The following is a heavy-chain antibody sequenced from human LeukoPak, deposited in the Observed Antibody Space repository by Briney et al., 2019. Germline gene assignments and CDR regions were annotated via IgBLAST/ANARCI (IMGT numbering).Heavy chain of an antibody. CDR2: ISSSGSTI. J-gene: IGHJ2*01. D-gene: IGHD1-26*01. V-gene: IGHV3-11*04. CDR3: ARERAIVWELSGYFDL. Sequence: GGSLRLSCAASGFTFSDYYMNWIRQAPGKGLEWVSYISSSGSTIYYADSVKGRFTISRDNAKNSLYLQVNSLRAEDTAVYYCARERAIVWELSGYFDLWGRGTLVTVSS. CDR1: GFTFSDYY.